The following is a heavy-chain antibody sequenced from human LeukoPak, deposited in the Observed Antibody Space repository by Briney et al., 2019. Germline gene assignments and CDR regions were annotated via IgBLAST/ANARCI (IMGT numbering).Heavy chain of an antibody. J-gene: IGHJ4*02. D-gene: IGHD1-26*01. Sequence: LSGGSLRLSCAASGFTFSSYEMNWVRQAPGKGLEWVSYISSSGSTKYYADSVKGRFTISRDNSKNTLYLQMNSLRAEDTAVYYCAKDRGLLLGCDYWGQGTLVTVSS. CDR3: AKDRGLLLGCDY. CDR1: GFTFSSYE. CDR2: ISSSGSTK. V-gene: IGHV3-48*03.